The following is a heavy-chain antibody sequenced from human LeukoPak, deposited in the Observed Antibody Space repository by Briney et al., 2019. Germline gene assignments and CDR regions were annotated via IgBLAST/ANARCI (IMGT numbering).Heavy chain of an antibody. CDR2: ITDIGDRT. J-gene: IGHJ4*02. Sequence: GGSLRLSCSASGFTFSKYNMHWVRQAPGKGPEYVSAITDIGDRTYYVDSVRGRFTISRDNSKNTLYLQMSSLRPEDTAVYYCEAGHFDYWGQGTLVTVSS. D-gene: IGHD6-19*01. CDR1: GFTFSKYN. V-gene: IGHV3-64*03. CDR3: EAGHFDY.